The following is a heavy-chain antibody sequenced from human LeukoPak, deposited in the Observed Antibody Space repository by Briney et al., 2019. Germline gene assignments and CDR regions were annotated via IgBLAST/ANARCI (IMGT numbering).Heavy chain of an antibody. Sequence: SETLSLTCTVSGGSNSSSDYYWGWIRQPPGERLEWIGTIYYNGNTYYNPSLQSRVIISVDTSKNQFSLKLTSVTAPDTAVYYCARTVGTHRFDYWGQGILVTVSS. J-gene: IGHJ4*02. CDR3: ARTVGTHRFDY. CDR1: GGSNSSSDYY. D-gene: IGHD4-23*01. CDR2: IYYNGNT. V-gene: IGHV4-39*01.